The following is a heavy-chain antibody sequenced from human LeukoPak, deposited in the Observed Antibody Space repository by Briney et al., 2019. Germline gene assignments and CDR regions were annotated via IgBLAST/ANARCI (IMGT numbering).Heavy chain of an antibody. J-gene: IGHJ4*02. Sequence: PGGSLRLSCAASGFTFSSYGMHWVRQAPGKGLEWVAVIWYDGSNKYYADSVKGRFTISRDNSKNTLYLQMNSLRAEDTAVYYCSKEAQWLPLFDYWGQGTLVTVSS. CDR1: GFTFSSYG. CDR3: SKEAQWLPLFDY. D-gene: IGHD6-19*01. CDR2: IWYDGSNK. V-gene: IGHV3-33*06.